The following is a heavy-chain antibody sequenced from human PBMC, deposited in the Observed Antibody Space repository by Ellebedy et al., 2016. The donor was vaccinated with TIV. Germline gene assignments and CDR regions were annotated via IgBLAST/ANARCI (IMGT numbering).Heavy chain of an antibody. CDR3: ARVLKPAGMFASNYGMDV. J-gene: IGHJ6*02. V-gene: IGHV1-46*01. CDR1: GYTFINYY. CDR2: INPSGGIT. D-gene: IGHD2-2*01. Sequence: ASVKVSXKASGYTFINYYMHWVRQAPGQGLEWMGLINPSGGITTYGQKFHGRVTISRDTSTSTVYMELNSLGSEDTAVYYCARVLKPAGMFASNYGMDVWGQGTTVTVSS.